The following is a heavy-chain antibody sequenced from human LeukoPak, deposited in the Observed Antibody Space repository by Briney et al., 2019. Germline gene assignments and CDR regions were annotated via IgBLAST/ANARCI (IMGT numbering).Heavy chain of an antibody. CDR2: ISSTGSTI. CDR1: GFSFSDFY. Sequence: GGSLRLSCAASGFSFSDFYMTWIRQAPGKGLEWFAYISSTGSTIYYADSVKGRFTISRDNAKNSLYLQMNSLRAEDTAVYYCARGRDLFDSWGQGTLVIVSS. V-gene: IGHV3-11*04. J-gene: IGHJ4*02. CDR3: ARGRDLFDS.